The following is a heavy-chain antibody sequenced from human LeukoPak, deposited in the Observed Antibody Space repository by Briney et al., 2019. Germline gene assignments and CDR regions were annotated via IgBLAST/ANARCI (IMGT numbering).Heavy chain of an antibody. CDR1: EFTFSTFA. Sequence: PGGSLRLSCAASEFTFSTFAMTWVRQAPGKGLEWVSGISASGGSTYYADSVKGRFTISRDNSRNTLYLQMNSLSAEDTAVYYCAKDAPGPEYWGHVTLVTVSS. J-gene: IGHJ4*01. CDR2: ISASGGST. V-gene: IGHV3-23*01. CDR3: AKDAPGPEY.